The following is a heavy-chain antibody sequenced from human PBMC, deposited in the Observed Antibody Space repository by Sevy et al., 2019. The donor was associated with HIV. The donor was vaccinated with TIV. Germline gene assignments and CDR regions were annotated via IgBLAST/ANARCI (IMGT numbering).Heavy chain of an antibody. CDR1: GGSISSYY. V-gene: IGHV4-59*01. J-gene: IGHJ6*02. CDR3: ARGGGGYSFYGMDV. Sequence: SETLSLTCTVSGGSISSYYWSWIRQPPGKGLEWIGYIYYSGSTNYNPSLKSRVTISVDTSKNQFSLKLSSVTAADTAVYYCARGGGGYSFYGMDVWGQGTTVTVSS. D-gene: IGHD3-16*01. CDR2: IYYSGST.